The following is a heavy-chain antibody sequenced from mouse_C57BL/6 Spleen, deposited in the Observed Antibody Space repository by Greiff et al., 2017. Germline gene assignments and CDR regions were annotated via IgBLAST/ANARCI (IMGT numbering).Heavy chain of an antibody. J-gene: IGHJ3*01. CDR3: ASDYYGSSYVGAY. CDR2: IYPGSGST. CDR1: GYTFTSYW. V-gene: IGHV1-55*01. D-gene: IGHD1-1*01. Sequence: VQLQQPGAELVKPGASVKMSCKASGYTFTSYWITWVKQRPGQGLEWIGDIYPGSGSTNYNEKFKSKATLTVDTSSSTAYMQLSSLTSEDSAVYYCASDYYGSSYVGAYWGQGTLVTVSA.